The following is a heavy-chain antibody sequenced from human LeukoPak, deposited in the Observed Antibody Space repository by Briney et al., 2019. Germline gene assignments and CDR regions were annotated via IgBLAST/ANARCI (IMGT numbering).Heavy chain of an antibody. CDR3: ARQLTSSGWYTAFDI. J-gene: IGHJ3*02. D-gene: IGHD6-19*01. V-gene: IGHV4-39*01. CDR2: IYYSGST. CDR1: GGSISSSSYY. Sequence: SETLFLTCTVSGGSISSSSYYWGWIRQPPGKGLEWIGSIYYSGSTYYNPSLKSRVTISVDTSKNQFSLKLNSVTAADTAVYYCARQLTSSGWYTAFDIWGQGTMVTVSS.